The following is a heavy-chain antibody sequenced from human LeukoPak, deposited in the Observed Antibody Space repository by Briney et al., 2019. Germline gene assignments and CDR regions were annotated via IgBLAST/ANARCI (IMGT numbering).Heavy chain of an antibody. CDR2: INDSGGST. D-gene: IGHD5-18*01. V-gene: IGHV3-23*01. CDR3: AKRGYSELYFDY. CDR1: GFTFSSYA. J-gene: IGHJ4*02. Sequence: GGSLRLSCAASGFTFSSYAMSWVRQAPGKGLEWVSGINDSGGSTYYADSVKGRFTISRDNSKNTLYLQMNSLRAEDTAIYYCAKRGYSELYFDYWGQGTLVTVSS.